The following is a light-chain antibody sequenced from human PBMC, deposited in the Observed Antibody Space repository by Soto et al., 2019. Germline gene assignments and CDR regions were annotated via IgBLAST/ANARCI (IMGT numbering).Light chain of an antibody. V-gene: IGKV1-27*01. CDR2: AAS. Sequence: DIQMTQSPSSLSASVGDRVTITCRASQGISNYLAWYQQKPGKVPKLLIYAASTLQSGVPSRFSGSGSGTDFTLTISGIQTEDVATYYCQKYNSAPRTFGPGTKVDIK. CDR1: QGISNY. J-gene: IGKJ3*01. CDR3: QKYNSAPRT.